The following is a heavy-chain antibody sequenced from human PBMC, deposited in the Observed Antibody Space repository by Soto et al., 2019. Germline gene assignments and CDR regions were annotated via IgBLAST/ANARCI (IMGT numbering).Heavy chain of an antibody. J-gene: IGHJ4*02. V-gene: IGHV1-69*12. D-gene: IGHD5-18*01. CDR1: GGTFSTYA. CDR2: IIPMFGTA. Sequence: QVQLVQSGAEVKKPESSVKVSCKAPGGTFSTYAISWVRQAPGQGLEWMGGIIPMFGTANYAQRFQDRVTITADESTNTVYMELSSLRSEDTAVYFCASGIQLWLRRINNGYSGGGQGILDTVSS. CDR3: ASGIQLWLRRINNGYSG.